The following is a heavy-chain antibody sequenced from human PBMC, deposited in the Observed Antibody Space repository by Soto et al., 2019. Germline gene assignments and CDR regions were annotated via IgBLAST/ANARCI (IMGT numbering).Heavy chain of an antibody. J-gene: IGHJ4*02. D-gene: IGHD2-15*01. CDR2: MNPNSGNT. CDR3: ARAYCSGGSCYFDY. Sequence: QVQLVQSGAEVKKPGASVKVSCKASGYTFTSYDINWVRQATGQGLEWMGWMNPNSGNTGYAQKFQDRVTMTRNTSISTAYMELSSLRSEDTAVYYCARAYCSGGSCYFDYWGQGTLVTVSS. V-gene: IGHV1-8*01. CDR1: GYTFTSYD.